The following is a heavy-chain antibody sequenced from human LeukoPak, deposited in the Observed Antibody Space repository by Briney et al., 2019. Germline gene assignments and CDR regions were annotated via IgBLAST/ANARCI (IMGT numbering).Heavy chain of an antibody. D-gene: IGHD3-10*01. Sequence: GGSLRLSCAASGFTFSNYGMSWVRQAPGKGLEWVSVIYSGGSTYYADSVKGRFTISRDNSKNTLYLQMNSLRAEDTAVYYCARSITRIQGYSQHGGQGTLVTVSS. CDR2: IYSGGST. CDR1: GFTFSNYG. J-gene: IGHJ1*01. CDR3: ARSITRIQGYSQH. V-gene: IGHV3-66*01.